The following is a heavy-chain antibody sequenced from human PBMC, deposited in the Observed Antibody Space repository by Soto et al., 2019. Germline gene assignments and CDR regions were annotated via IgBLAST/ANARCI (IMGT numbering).Heavy chain of an antibody. J-gene: IGHJ6*02. Sequence: SVKVSCKASGGTLSNYVLSWVRQAPGQGLEWVGGIIPIFGTSNYAQNFQGRVTITADESTSTAYMELSSLRSEDTAVYYCARGVRTGFYGMDVWGQGTTVTVSS. CDR3: ARGVRTGFYGMDV. D-gene: IGHD3-10*01. CDR1: GGTLSNYV. CDR2: IIPIFGTS. V-gene: IGHV1-69*13.